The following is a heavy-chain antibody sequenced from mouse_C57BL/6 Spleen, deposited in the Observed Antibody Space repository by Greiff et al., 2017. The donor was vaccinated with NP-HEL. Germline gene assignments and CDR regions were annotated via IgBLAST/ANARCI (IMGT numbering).Heavy chain of an antibody. Sequence: VQLVESGAELVRPGASVTLSCKASGYTFTDYEMHWVKQTPVHGLEWIGAIDPETGGTAYNQKFKGKAILTADKSSSTAYMELRSLTSEDSAVYYGTRSEGIYYGNAWFAYGGQGTLVTVSA. J-gene: IGHJ3*01. CDR2: IDPETGGT. CDR3: TRSEGIYYGNAWFAY. CDR1: GYTFTDYE. V-gene: IGHV1-15*01. D-gene: IGHD2-1*01.